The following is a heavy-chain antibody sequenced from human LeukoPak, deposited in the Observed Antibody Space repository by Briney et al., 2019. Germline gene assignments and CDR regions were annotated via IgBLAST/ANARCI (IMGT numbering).Heavy chain of an antibody. CDR2: IKEDGSKQ. Sequence: PGGSLRLSCAASGFTFSDYWMQWVRQAPGKGLEWVANIKEDGSKQNYVDSVKGRFTISRDNAKNSLYLQMNSLRAEDTAVYYCARRCFDYWGQGILVTVSS. V-gene: IGHV3-7*03. CDR3: ARRCFDY. CDR1: GFTFSDYW. J-gene: IGHJ4*02.